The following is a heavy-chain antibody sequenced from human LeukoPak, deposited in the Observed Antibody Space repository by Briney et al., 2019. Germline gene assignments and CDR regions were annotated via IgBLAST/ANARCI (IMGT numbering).Heavy chain of an antibody. CDR1: GFTFSSYW. D-gene: IGHD6-13*01. CDR3: AGRDSSSWHYYYYYYMDV. V-gene: IGHV3-7*01. J-gene: IGHJ6*03. CDR2: IKQDGSEK. Sequence: PGGSLRLSCAASGFTFSSYWMSWVRQAPGKGLEWVANIKQDGSEKYYVDSVKGRFTISRDNAKNSLYLQMNSLRAEDTAVYYCAGRDSSSWHYYYYYYMDVWGKGTTVTVSS.